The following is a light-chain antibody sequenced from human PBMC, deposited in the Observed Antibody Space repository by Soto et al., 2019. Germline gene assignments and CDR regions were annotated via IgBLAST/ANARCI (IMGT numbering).Light chain of an antibody. CDR3: SSYTSSSTLV. V-gene: IGLV2-14*01. CDR1: SSDVGGYNS. J-gene: IGLJ1*01. CDR2: DVS. Sequence: QSVLTQPASVSGSPGQSITISCTGTSSDVGGYNSASWYQQHPGKAPKLMIYDVSNRPSGVSNRFSGSKSGNTASLTISGLQAEDEADYYCSSYTSSSTLVFGTGTKVTVL.